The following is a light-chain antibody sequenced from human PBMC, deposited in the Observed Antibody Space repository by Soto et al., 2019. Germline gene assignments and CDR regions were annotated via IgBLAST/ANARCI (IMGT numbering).Light chain of an antibody. V-gene: IGKV1-17*01. CDR2: AAS. J-gene: IGKJ1*01. Sequence: DIQMTQSPSSLSASEGDRVTITCRASQDIRHDLVWYQQQPGKAPKRLIYAASSLESGVPSRFSGSGSGTDFTLTIISLQPEDFATYYCLQHNTYPCTFGQGTKVEIK. CDR1: QDIRHD. CDR3: LQHNTYPCT.